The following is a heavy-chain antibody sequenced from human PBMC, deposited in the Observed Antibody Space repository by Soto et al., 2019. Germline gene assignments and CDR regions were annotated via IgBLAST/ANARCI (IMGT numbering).Heavy chain of an antibody. V-gene: IGHV4-61*01. CDR3: ARALRTPWGMATYFDY. J-gene: IGHJ4*02. Sequence: PSETRSLTWTVSGGSVSSGSYYWIWIRQPPGKGLEWIGYIYYSGSTNYNPSLKSRVTISVDTSKNQFSLKLSSVTAADTAVYYCARALRTPWGMATYFDYWGQGTLVTVSS. D-gene: IGHD3-16*01. CDR2: IYYSGST. CDR1: GGSVSSGSYY.